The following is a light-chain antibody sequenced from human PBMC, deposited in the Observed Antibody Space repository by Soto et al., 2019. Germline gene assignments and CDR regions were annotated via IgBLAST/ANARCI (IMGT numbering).Light chain of an antibody. Sequence: DIQLTQSPSFLSASVGDRVTITCRASQDISNYLAWYQQKPGKAPNFLLYATSTFQSGVPSRFSGSGSGTQFTLTISSLQPEDSATYYCQQGNSYPLTFGGGTKVEIK. CDR1: QDISNY. J-gene: IGKJ4*01. CDR3: QQGNSYPLT. CDR2: ATS. V-gene: IGKV1-9*01.